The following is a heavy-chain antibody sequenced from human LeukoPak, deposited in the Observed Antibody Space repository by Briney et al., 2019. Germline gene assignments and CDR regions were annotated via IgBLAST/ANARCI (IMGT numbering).Heavy chain of an antibody. Sequence: GGSLRLSCAASGFTFSSYSMNWVRQAPGKGLEWVAVISYDGSNKYYADSVKGRFTISRDNSKNTLYLQMNSLRAEDTAVYYCARDSIAARQVPFDYWGQGTLVTVSS. CDR2: ISYDGSNK. D-gene: IGHD6-6*01. CDR3: ARDSIAARQVPFDY. V-gene: IGHV3-30*03. CDR1: GFTFSSYS. J-gene: IGHJ4*02.